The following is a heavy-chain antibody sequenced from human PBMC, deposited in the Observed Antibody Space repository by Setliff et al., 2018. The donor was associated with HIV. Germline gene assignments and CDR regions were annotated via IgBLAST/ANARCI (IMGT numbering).Heavy chain of an antibody. V-gene: IGHV1-18*01. CDR3: TRDEFYYGSGNYYKADYFDP. CDR2: ISAYNGDT. Sequence: GASVKVSCKASGYTMSNYGISWVRQAPGQGLEWMGWISAYNGDTNYAQKFQGRVSLTTDTSKNTACMELRSLRSDDTAVYYCTRDEFYYGSGNYYKADYFDPWGQGTLVT. D-gene: IGHD3-10*01. CDR1: GYTMSNYG. J-gene: IGHJ5*02.